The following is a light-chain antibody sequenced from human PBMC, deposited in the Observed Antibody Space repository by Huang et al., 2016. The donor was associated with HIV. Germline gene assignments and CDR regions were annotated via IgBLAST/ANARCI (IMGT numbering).Light chain of an antibody. V-gene: IGKV1-9*01. J-gene: IGKJ1*01. CDR3: QQLNSYPRT. CDR2: AAS. CDR1: QGISSY. Sequence: IQLTQSPSSLSASVGDRVTITCRASQGISSYLAWYQEKPGKAPKLLIYAASTLQSGVPSRFSGSGSGTDFTRTISSLQSEDFATYYCQQLNSYPRTFGQGTKVEIK.